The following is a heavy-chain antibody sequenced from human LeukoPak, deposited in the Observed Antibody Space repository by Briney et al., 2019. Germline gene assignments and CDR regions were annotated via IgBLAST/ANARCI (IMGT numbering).Heavy chain of an antibody. CDR1: GGSFSGYY. Sequence: SETLSLTCAVYGGSFSGYYWSWIRQPPGKGLEWIGEINHSGSTNYNPSLKSRVTISVDTSKNQFSLKLSSVTAADTAVYYCARVSVGSGSYYLDRDYYYMDVWGKGTTVTISS. CDR3: ARVSVGSGSYYLDRDYYYMDV. CDR2: INHSGST. J-gene: IGHJ6*03. D-gene: IGHD3-10*01. V-gene: IGHV4-34*01.